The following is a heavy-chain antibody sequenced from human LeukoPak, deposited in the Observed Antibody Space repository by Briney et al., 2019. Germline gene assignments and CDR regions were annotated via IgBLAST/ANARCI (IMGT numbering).Heavy chain of an antibody. CDR3: AKDGSGSYFGYYYYMDV. CDR2: IRYDGSNK. Sequence: GGSLRLSCAASGFTFSSYGMHWVRQAPGKGLEWVAFIRYDGSNKYYADSVKGRFTISRDNSKNTLYLQMNSLRAEDTAVYYCAKDGSGSYFGYYYYMDVWGKGTTVTISS. CDR1: GFTFSSYG. V-gene: IGHV3-30*02. D-gene: IGHD1-26*01. J-gene: IGHJ6*03.